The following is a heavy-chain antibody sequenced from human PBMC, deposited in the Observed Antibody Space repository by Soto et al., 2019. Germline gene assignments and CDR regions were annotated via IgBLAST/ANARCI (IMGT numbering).Heavy chain of an antibody. CDR2: IYYSGST. J-gene: IGHJ5*02. D-gene: IGHD2-8*01. CDR1: GGSVSSGSYY. Sequence: LSLTCPVSGGSVSSGSYYWSWIRQPPGKGLEWIGYIYYSGSTNYNPSLKSRVTISVDTSKNQFSLKLSSVTAADTAVYYCARGRVLMVYAPPNWFDPWGQGTLVTVSS. CDR3: ARGRVLMVYAPPNWFDP. V-gene: IGHV4-61*01.